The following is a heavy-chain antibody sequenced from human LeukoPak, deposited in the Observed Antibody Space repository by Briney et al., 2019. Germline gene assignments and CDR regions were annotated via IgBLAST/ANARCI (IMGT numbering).Heavy chain of an antibody. J-gene: IGHJ5*02. D-gene: IGHD4-23*01. CDR1: GSSISSSNSY. V-gene: IGHV4-39*07. CDR3: ARSSRNYGGNRSGWFDP. CDR2: IYYSGST. Sequence: PSETLSLTCTVSGSSISSSNSYWGWIRQPPGKGLEWIGSIYYSGSTYYNPSLKSRVTISVDTSKNQFSLKLSSVTAADTAVYYCARSSRNYGGNRSGWFDPWGQGTLVTVSS.